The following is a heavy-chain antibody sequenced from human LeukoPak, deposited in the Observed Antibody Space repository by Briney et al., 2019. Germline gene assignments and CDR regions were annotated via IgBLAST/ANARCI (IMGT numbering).Heavy chain of an antibody. CDR2: INPSGGST. CDR3: AREILRGAGIEYSSSSGTFDI. D-gene: IGHD6-6*01. CDR1: GYTFTTYY. V-gene: IGHV1-46*01. J-gene: IGHJ3*02. Sequence: ASVKVSCKASGYTFTTYYIHWVRQAPGQGLEWMGIINPSGGSTRYAQKFQGRVTMTRDTSTSTVYMALSSLRSEDTAVYYCAREILRGAGIEYSSSSGTFDIWGQGTMVTVSS.